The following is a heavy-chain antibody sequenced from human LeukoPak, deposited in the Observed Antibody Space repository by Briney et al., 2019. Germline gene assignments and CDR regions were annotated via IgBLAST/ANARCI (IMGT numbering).Heavy chain of an antibody. V-gene: IGHV4-4*07. D-gene: IGHD1-26*01. CDR2: IYTSGST. J-gene: IGHJ4*02. Sequence: SETLSLTCTVSGGSISSHYWSWIRQPAGKGREWIGRIYTSGSTNYNPSLKSRVTMSVDTSKNQFSLKLSSVTAADTAVYYCARVYGAIVHHDYWGQGTLVTVSS. CDR1: GGSISSHY. CDR3: ARVYGAIVHHDY.